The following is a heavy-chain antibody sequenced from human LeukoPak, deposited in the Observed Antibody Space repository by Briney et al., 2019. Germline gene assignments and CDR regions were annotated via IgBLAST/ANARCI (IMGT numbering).Heavy chain of an antibody. CDR2: IFPSDSHT. CDR1: GHSFTTYW. CDR3: ARRRAVAGTYYFDY. V-gene: IGHV5-51*01. J-gene: IGHJ4*02. D-gene: IGHD6-19*01. Sequence: GESLKISCQGFGHSFTTYWIGWVRQMPGKGLEWMGIIFPSDSHTRYSPSFQGQVTISADKSISTAYLQWSSLKASDAAIYYCARRRAVAGTYYFDYWGQGTLVTVSS.